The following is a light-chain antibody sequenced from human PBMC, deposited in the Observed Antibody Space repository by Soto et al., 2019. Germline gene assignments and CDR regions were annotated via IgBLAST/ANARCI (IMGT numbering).Light chain of an antibody. CDR3: QQYNDWPPLT. CDR1: QSIINN. CDR2: GAS. Sequence: EIVMTQSPDTLSVSPGERATLSCRASQSIINNLAWYQQKPGQAPRLLIYGASIRATGFPARFSGSGSATQFTLIISSLQSEDFAVYYCQQYNDWPPLTSGGGTKVEIK. V-gene: IGKV3-15*01. J-gene: IGKJ4*01.